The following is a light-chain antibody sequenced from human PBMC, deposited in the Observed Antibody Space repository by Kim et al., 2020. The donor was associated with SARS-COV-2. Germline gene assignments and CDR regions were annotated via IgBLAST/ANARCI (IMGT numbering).Light chain of an antibody. CDR2: KAS. V-gene: IGKV1-5*03. CDR3: QQYDRFPYT. J-gene: IGKJ2*01. CDR1: QNIGSW. Sequence: DIQMTQSPSTLSASIGARVTITCRASQNIGSWLAWYQQKPGKAPSLLIYKASTLQRGVPSRFSGSGSGTQFILTITSLQPDDFAAYYCQQYDRFPYTFGQGTRLEI.